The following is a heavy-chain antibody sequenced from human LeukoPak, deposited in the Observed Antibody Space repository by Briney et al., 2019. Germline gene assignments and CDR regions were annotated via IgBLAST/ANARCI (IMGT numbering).Heavy chain of an antibody. CDR1: GFTFSSYS. D-gene: IGHD5-12*01. J-gene: IGHJ4*02. V-gene: IGHV3-7*01. CDR2: IKQDGSEK. Sequence: PGGSLRLSCAASGFTFSSYSMNWVRQAPGKGLEWVANIKQDGSEKYYMDSVKGRFTISRDNAKNSLYLQMNSLRAEDTAVYYCARWVWYDYPFDYWGQGTLVTVSS. CDR3: ARWVWYDYPFDY.